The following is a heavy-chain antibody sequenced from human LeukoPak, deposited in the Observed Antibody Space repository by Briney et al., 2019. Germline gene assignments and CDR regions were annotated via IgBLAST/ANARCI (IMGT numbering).Heavy chain of an antibody. CDR3: ARHPQIAVTGTGGMDV. Sequence: KPSETLSLTCTVSGGSIRSYYWSRIRQPPGKGLEWIGYIYYSGSTNYNPSLKSRVTISIDTPKNQVSLKVSSVTAADTAVYYCARHPQIAVTGTGGMDVWGQGTTVTVSS. CDR2: IYYSGST. J-gene: IGHJ6*02. D-gene: IGHD6-19*01. CDR1: GGSIRSYY. V-gene: IGHV4-59*08.